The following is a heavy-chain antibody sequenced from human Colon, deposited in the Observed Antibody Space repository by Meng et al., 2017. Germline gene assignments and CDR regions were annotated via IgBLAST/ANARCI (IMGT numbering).Heavy chain of an antibody. CDR1: GDSVPSNTAA. V-gene: IGHV6-1*01. CDR2: TYYRSKWYN. Sequence: QVQLQQSGPGLVKPSQTLPLPCVISGDSVPSNTAAWNWIRQSPSRGLEWLGRTYYRSKWYNEYAVSVKSRMTFNADTSKNQVSLQVNSVTPEDTAVYYCARDHGYSYGLPLDYWGQGILVTVSS. CDR3: ARDHGYSYGLPLDY. D-gene: IGHD5-18*01. J-gene: IGHJ4*02.